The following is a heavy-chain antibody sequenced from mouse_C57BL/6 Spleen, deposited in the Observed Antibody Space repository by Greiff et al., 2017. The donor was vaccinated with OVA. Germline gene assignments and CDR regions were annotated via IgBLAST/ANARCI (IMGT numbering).Heavy chain of an antibody. D-gene: IGHD2-5*01. CDR3: ARSYSNYDAMDY. Sequence: EVQLVESGPGLVKPSQSLSLTCSVTGYSITSGYYWNWIRQFPGNKLEWMGYISYDGSNNYNPSLKNRISITRDTSKNQFFLKLNSVTTEDTATYYCARSYSNYDAMDYWGQGTSVTVSS. CDR1: GYSITSGYY. CDR2: ISYDGSN. J-gene: IGHJ4*01. V-gene: IGHV3-6*01.